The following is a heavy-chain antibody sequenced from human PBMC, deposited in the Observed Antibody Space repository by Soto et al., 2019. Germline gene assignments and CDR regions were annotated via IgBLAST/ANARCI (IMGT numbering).Heavy chain of an antibody. D-gene: IGHD3-10*01. V-gene: IGHV3-48*01. Sequence: GGALRLSCAASGFTFSSYSMNWVRPGPGKGLEWVSYISSSSSTIYYADSVKGRFTISRDNAKNSLYLQMNSLRAEDTAVYYCARERRVRGGWFDPWGQGTLVTVSS. CDR3: ARERRVRGGWFDP. CDR1: GFTFSSYS. J-gene: IGHJ5*02. CDR2: ISSSSSTI.